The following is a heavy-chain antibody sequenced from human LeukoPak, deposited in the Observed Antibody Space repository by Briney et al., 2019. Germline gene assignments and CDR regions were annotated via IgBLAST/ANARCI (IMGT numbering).Heavy chain of an antibody. J-gene: IGHJ4*02. Sequence: SETLSLTCAVYDGSFSGYYWTWIRQPPGKGLEWIGEIHHSGGTNQNPSLQSRVTISIDMSKNQFSLKLSSVTAADTAVYYCARGFITMREYYFDYWGQGTLVTVSS. CDR2: IHHSGGT. D-gene: IGHD3-22*01. V-gene: IGHV4-34*01. CDR1: DGSFSGYY. CDR3: ARGFITMREYYFDY.